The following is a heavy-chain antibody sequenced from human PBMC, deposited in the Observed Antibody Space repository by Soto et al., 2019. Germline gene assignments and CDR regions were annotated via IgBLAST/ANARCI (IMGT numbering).Heavy chain of an antibody. CDR3: ARDPWSGYSD. V-gene: IGHV3-48*02. D-gene: IGHD3-3*01. Sequence: RGSLRLSCAASVFTFRAYSMNWVRQAPGKGLEWVSYISRSSPSTIYYADSVKGRFTISRDNAKNSLYLQMNSLRDEDTAVYYCARDPWSGYSDWGQGTLFTVSS. CDR1: VFTFRAYS. CDR2: ISRSSPSTI. J-gene: IGHJ4*02.